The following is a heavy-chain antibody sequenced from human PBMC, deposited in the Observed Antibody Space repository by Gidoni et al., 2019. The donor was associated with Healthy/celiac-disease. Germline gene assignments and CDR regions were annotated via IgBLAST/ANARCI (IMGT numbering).Heavy chain of an antibody. CDR1: GLSISRYS. D-gene: IGHD1-20*01. CDR3: ARITGYYYGMDV. J-gene: IGHJ6*02. V-gene: IGHV4-59*12. CDR2: IYYSGST. Sequence: QVQLHVSGPGMVNPSETLSLPCTVSGLSISRYSWSWLRQPPGKGLEWMGYIYYSGSTNYTPSLKSRVTISADTSKNQSTRKLSSVTAADTGGYCWARITGYYYGMDVWCQETTVTV.